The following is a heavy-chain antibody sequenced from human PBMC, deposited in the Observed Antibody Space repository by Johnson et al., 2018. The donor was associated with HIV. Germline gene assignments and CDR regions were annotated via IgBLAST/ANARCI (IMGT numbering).Heavy chain of an antibody. Sequence: EVQLVESGGGVVQPGTSMRLSCAASGFTVSSNYMSWVRQAPGKGLEWVSVIYSGGSTYYADSVKGRFTISRDNSKNTLYLQMNSLRAEDTAVYYCAKERGYSYGRGAFDIWGQGTMVTVSS. CDR1: GFTVSSNY. V-gene: IGHV3-66*01. D-gene: IGHD5-18*01. J-gene: IGHJ3*02. CDR2: IYSGGST. CDR3: AKERGYSYGRGAFDI.